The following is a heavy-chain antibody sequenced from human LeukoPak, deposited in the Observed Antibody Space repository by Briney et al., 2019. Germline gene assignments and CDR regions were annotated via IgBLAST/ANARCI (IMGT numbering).Heavy chain of an antibody. CDR3: ARRDYAAWFDP. Sequence: PSETLSLTCNVSGDSITSGAFYWAWIRQSPGKGLEWIGNVYYSGSTQYNPSLRGRASISMDKTKNQFSLNLNSVSVTDTAIYYYARRDYAAWFDPWGQGTLVTVSS. CDR2: VYYSGST. V-gene: IGHV4-39*01. D-gene: IGHD4/OR15-4a*01. CDR1: GDSITSGAFY. J-gene: IGHJ5*02.